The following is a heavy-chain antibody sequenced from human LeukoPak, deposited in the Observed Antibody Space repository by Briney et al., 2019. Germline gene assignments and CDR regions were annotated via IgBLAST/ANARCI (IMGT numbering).Heavy chain of an antibody. CDR2: IYTSGST. CDR3: AREFSSWYTFDY. D-gene: IGHD6-13*01. Sequence: SQTLSLTCTVSGGSISSGSYYWSWTRQPAGKGLEWIGRIYTSGSTNYNPSLKSRVTISVDTSKNQFSLKLSSVTAADTAVYYCAREFSSWYTFDYWGQGTLVTVSS. CDR1: GGSISSGSYY. V-gene: IGHV4-61*02. J-gene: IGHJ4*02.